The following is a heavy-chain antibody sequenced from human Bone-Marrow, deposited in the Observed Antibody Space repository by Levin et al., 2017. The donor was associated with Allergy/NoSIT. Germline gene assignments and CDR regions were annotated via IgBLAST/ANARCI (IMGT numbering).Heavy chain of an antibody. CDR3: AKDLVGGVVAAAGTVFDY. J-gene: IGHJ4*02. V-gene: IGHV3-30*18. Sequence: GGSLRLSCAASGFTFSSYGMHWVRQAPGKGLEWVAVISYDGSNKYYADSVKGRFTISRDNSKNTLYLQMNSLRAEDTAVYYCAKDLVGGVVAAAGTVFDYWGQGTLVTVSS. D-gene: IGHD6-13*01. CDR1: GFTFSSYG. CDR2: ISYDGSNK.